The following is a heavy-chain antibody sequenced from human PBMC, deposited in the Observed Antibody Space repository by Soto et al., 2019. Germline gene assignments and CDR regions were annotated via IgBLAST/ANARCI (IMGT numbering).Heavy chain of an antibody. V-gene: IGHV1-69*01. CDR3: ASSQGSSTSLEIYYYYYYGMDV. J-gene: IGHJ6*02. Sequence: QVQLVQSGAEVKKHGSSVKVSCKASGGTFSSYAISWVRQAPGQGLEWMGGIIPIPGTANYAQKFQGRVTITADESTSTAYVELSSLRSEDTAVYYCASSQGSSTSLEIYYYYYYGMDVWGQGTTVTVSS. D-gene: IGHD2-2*01. CDR1: GGTFSSYA. CDR2: IIPIPGTA.